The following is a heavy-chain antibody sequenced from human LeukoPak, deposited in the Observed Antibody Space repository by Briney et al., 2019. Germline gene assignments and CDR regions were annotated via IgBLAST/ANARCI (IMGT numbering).Heavy chain of an antibody. V-gene: IGHV3-11*01. J-gene: IGHJ4*02. D-gene: IGHD3-22*01. CDR3: ARDRAYYYDSSGYYYFDH. Sequence: MTGGSLRLSCAASGFTFSAYHMSWIRQAPGKGLEWVSYNSFSGSPTQYADSVKGRFTISRDNAKNSLYLQMNSLRDEDTAVYYCARDRAYYYDSSGYYYFDHWGQGTLVTVSS. CDR2: NSFSGSPT. CDR1: GFTFSAYH.